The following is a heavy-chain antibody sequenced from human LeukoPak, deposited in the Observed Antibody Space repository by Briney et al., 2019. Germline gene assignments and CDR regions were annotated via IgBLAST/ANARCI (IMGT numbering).Heavy chain of an antibody. CDR1: GFTFSGSA. V-gene: IGHV3-73*01. J-gene: IGHJ4*02. D-gene: IGHD1-26*01. CDR3: TTRTLVGATRLDY. Sequence: PGGSLRLSCAASGFTFSGSAMHWVRQASGKGLEWVGRIRSKANSYAAAYAASVKGRFTISRDDSKNTAYLQMNSLKTEDTALYYCTTRTLVGATRLDYWGQGTLVTVAS. CDR2: IRSKANSYAA.